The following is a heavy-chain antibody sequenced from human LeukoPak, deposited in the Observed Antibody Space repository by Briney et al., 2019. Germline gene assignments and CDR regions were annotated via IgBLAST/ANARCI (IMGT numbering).Heavy chain of an antibody. Sequence: GGALQIPGKGTGSHFINYWIGGARPMPGKGLELMGIIYPGDSSPRYSPSIQGQVTFSADKSINTAYLQWSSLKTSDNAMYFCARHEDVGTYTYWGQGTLVTVSS. D-gene: IGHD4-11*01. CDR2: IYPGDSSP. CDR1: GSHFINYW. J-gene: IGHJ4*02. CDR3: ARHEDVGTYTY. V-gene: IGHV5-51*01.